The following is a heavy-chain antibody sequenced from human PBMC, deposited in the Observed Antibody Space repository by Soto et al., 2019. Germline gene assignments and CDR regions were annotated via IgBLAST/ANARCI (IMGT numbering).Heavy chain of an antibody. J-gene: IGHJ4*02. CDR3: ASPAGADYTFDY. V-gene: IGHV4-39*01. D-gene: IGHD4-4*01. CDR1: GGSVSSSSYY. CDR2: IYYRGST. Sequence: SETPSLSCAVCGGSVSSSSYYGGWIRQAPGRGLEWIGTIYYRGSTYYNPSLESRVTISADTSKNQLSLNLRSVTAADTAVYYCASPAGADYTFDYWGQGILVTVSS.